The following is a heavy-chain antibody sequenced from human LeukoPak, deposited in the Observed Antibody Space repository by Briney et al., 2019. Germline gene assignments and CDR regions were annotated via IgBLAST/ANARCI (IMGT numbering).Heavy chain of an antibody. V-gene: IGHV4-61*08. Sequence: SQTLSLTCTVSGGSISSGGYYWSWIRQPQGKGLEWIGYIYYSGSTNYNPSLKSRVTISVDTSKNQFSLKLSSVTAADTAVYYCARGITAIKYYFDYWGQGTLVTVSS. D-gene: IGHD2-2*02. J-gene: IGHJ4*02. CDR2: IYYSGST. CDR3: ARGITAIKYYFDY. CDR1: GGSISSGGYY.